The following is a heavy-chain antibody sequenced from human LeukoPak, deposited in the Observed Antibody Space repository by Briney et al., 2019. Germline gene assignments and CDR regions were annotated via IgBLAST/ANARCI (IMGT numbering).Heavy chain of an antibody. J-gene: IGHJ4*02. CDR2: ISDSGGNT. CDR3: ARHRSSWLIDY. D-gene: IGHD6-6*01. V-gene: IGHV3-23*01. Sequence: GGSLRLSCAASGFTSNTYAMSWVRQAPWERLQWVSGISDSGGNTYYADSVRGRSTISRDNSKNTLYLQMNSLRAEDTAVYYCARHRSSWLIDYWGQGSLVTVSS. CDR1: GFTSNTYA.